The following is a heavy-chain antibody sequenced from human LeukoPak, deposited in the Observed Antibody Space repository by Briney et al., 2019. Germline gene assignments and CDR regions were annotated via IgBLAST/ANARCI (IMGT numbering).Heavy chain of an antibody. CDR3: AREYSSSSGQAFDI. Sequence: GGSLRLSCAASGFTFSKRWMTWARHVPGKGLEWVAHIKPDGSATYYVDSVSGRFTISRDNAENSLYLQMNSLRAEDTAIYYCAREYSSSSGQAFDIWGQGTMVTVSS. CDR1: GFTFSKRW. D-gene: IGHD6-6*01. V-gene: IGHV3-7*01. J-gene: IGHJ3*02. CDR2: IKPDGSAT.